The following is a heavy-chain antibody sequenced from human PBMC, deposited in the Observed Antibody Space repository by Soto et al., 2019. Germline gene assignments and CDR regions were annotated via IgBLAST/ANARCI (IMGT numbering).Heavy chain of an antibody. CDR3: ARATGTLRSRNCDY. J-gene: IGHJ4*02. CDR2: IYHTGST. Sequence: SETLSLTCSVSGGSISTVGHYWTWIRQPPWKGLEWIGSIYHTGSTYYSKSLRSRLTMSVDTSKSQFSLRLSSVTAADTAVYYCARATGTLRSRNCDYWGQGXLVTVYS. CDR1: GGSISTVGHY. V-gene: IGHV4-31*03. D-gene: IGHD1-1*01.